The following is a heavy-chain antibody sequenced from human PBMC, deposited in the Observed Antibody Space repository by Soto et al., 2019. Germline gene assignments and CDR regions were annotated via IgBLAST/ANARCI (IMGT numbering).Heavy chain of an antibody. CDR1: GGTFSSYA. Sequence: QVQLVQSGAEVKKPGSSVKVSCKASGGTFSSYAISWVRQAPGQGLEWMGGIIPIFGTANYAQKFQGRVTITADDSTSTAYMELSSLRSEDTAVYYCAFCPNPYSGDYSYYYYYDMDVCGQGTTLTDSS. D-gene: IGHD4-17*01. V-gene: IGHV1-69*12. CDR3: AFCPNPYSGDYSYYYYYDMDV. J-gene: IGHJ6*02. CDR2: IIPIFGTA.